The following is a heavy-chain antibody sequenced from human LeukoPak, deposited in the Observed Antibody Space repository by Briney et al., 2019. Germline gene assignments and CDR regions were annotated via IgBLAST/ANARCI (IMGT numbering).Heavy chain of an antibody. D-gene: IGHD1-26*01. J-gene: IGHJ5*02. CDR3: ARLNWDDGEVSGFDQ. CDR2: IKQDATEI. Sequence: PGGSLRLSCVASGFTFSNYAVNWVRQAPGKGLEWVANIKQDATEIYYADSVKGRLTISRDNARKSLFLQMNILRVEDTALYYCARLNWDDGEVSGFDQWGQGILVTVSS. V-gene: IGHV3-7*01. CDR1: GFTFSNYA.